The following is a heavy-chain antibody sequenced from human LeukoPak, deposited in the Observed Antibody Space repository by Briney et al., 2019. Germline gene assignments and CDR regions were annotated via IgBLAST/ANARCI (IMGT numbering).Heavy chain of an antibody. CDR2: IYYSGST. Sequence: ETLSLTCTVSGGSISSYYWSWIRQPPGKGLEWIGYIYYSGSTNYNPSLKSRVTISVDTSKNQFSLKLSSVTAADTAVYYCARVKYGGNPFDYWGQGTLVTVSS. CDR3: ARVKYGGNPFDY. D-gene: IGHD4-23*01. CDR1: GGSISSYY. J-gene: IGHJ4*02. V-gene: IGHV4-59*01.